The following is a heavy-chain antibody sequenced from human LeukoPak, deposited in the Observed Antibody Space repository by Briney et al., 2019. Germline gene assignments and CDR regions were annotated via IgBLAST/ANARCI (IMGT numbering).Heavy chain of an antibody. CDR3: ARGPSPYMVRGVIGSDY. CDR2: ISAYNGNT. CDR1: GYTFTSYG. D-gene: IGHD3-10*01. Sequence: ASVKVSCXASGYTFTSYGISWVRQAPGQGLEWMGWISAYNGNTNYAQKLQGRVTMTRDTSTSTVYMELSSLRSEDTAVYYCARGPSPYMVRGVIGSDYWGQGTLVTVSS. J-gene: IGHJ4*02. V-gene: IGHV1-18*01.